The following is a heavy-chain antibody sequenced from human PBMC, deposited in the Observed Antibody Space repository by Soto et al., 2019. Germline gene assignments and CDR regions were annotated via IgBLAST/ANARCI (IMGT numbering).Heavy chain of an antibody. CDR2: IYYSGNT. V-gene: IGHV4-4*02. CDR1: GGSISSSNW. D-gene: IGHD4-17*01. Sequence: SETLSLTCAVSGGSISSSNWWSWVRQPPGKGLEWIGDIYYSGNTNYNPSLQSRVTMAVDTSKNQFSLKLSSVTAADTAVYYCVSRRLLAYWGQGTLVTVSS. CDR3: VSRRLLAY. J-gene: IGHJ4*02.